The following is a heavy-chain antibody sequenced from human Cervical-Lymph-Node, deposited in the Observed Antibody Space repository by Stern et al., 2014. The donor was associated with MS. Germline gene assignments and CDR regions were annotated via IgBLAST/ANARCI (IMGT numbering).Heavy chain of an antibody. CDR2: FYPADSDT. V-gene: IGHV5-51*01. J-gene: IGHJ3*01. CDR1: GYTFTTYW. CDR3: ARVPIISFLLKDTIDV. Sequence: EVQLVQSGAEVKKPGESLKISCKGSGYTFTTYWIGWVRQMPGKGLEWMWMFYPADSDTRYSPSFQGRVTISADKSINTAYLQWSSLRVSDTAMYFCARVPIISFLLKDTIDVWGQGTKVTVSS.